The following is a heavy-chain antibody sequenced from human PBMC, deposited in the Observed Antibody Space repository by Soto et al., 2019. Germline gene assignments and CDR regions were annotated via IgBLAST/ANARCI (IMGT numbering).Heavy chain of an antibody. D-gene: IGHD3-22*01. CDR2: TNAGNGNT. CDR3: VRDSKWDDTSVGMDV. J-gene: IGHJ6*02. Sequence: GASVKVSCKASGYRFTRYSIHWVRQAPGQSLEWMGWTNAGNGNTKYSQKFQGRVTITRDTSASTAYMELSSLRSEDTSVYYCVRDSKWDDTSVGMDVWGQGTKVTVSS. V-gene: IGHV1-3*01. CDR1: GYRFTRYS.